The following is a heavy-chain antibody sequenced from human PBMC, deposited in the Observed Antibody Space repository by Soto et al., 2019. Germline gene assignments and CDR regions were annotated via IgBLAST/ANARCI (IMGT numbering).Heavy chain of an antibody. CDR2: IYYSGSA. CDR3: ARGSYYDRSDSKKCFDY. Sequence: PSETLSLSCTVSGGSLSSYYWSWIRQPPGKGLEWIGYIYYSGSANYNPSLKSRVTISVDTSKNQFSLKLSSVAAADTAVYYRARGSYYDRSDSKKCFDYWGQGTLVTV. V-gene: IGHV4-59*01. CDR1: GGSLSSYY. J-gene: IGHJ4*02. D-gene: IGHD3-22*01.